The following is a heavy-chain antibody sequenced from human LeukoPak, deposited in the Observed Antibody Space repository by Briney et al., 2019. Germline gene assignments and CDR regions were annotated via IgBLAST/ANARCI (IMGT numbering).Heavy chain of an antibody. CDR3: AREGGSYYPSYYYGMDV. J-gene: IGHJ6*02. Sequence: SETLSLTCTVSGGSISSYYWSWIRQPPGKGLEWIGYIYYSGSTNYNPSLKSRVTISVDTSKNQFSLKLSSVTAADTAVYYCAREGGSYYPSYYYGMDVWGQGTTVTVSS. CDR1: GGSISSYY. CDR2: IYYSGST. D-gene: IGHD1-26*01. V-gene: IGHV4-59*01.